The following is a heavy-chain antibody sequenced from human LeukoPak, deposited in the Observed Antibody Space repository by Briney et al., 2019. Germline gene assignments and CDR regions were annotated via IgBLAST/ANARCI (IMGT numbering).Heavy chain of an antibody. CDR1: GFTFSSYS. V-gene: IGHV3-21*01. CDR3: ARDQVWYQLPPMDV. Sequence: PGGSLRLSCAASGFTFSSYSMNWVRQAPGKGLEWVSSISSSSSYIYYADSVKGRFTISRDNAKNSLYLQMNSLRAEDTAVYYCARDQVWYQLPPMDVWGKGTTVTVSS. CDR2: ISSSSSYI. D-gene: IGHD2-2*01. J-gene: IGHJ6*03.